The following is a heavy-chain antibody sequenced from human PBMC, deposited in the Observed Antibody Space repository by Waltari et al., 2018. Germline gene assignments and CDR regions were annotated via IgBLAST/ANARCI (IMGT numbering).Heavy chain of an antibody. CDR2: IRYDGSNK. J-gene: IGHJ4*02. D-gene: IGHD2-15*01. CDR3: AKDWGRYCSGGSCTGY. Sequence: QVQLVEAGGGVVQPGGYVRVACGASGCTLSSYGMQWGCERPSKGLELVAFIRYDGSNKYYADSVQGRFTISRDNSKNTLYLPMNSLRAEDTAVYYCAKDWGRYCSGGSCTGYWGQGTLVTVSS. CDR1: GCTLSSYG. V-gene: IGHV3-30*02.